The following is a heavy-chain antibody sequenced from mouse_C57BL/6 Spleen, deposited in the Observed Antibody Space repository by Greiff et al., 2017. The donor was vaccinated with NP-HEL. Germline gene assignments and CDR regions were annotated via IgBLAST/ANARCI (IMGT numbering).Heavy chain of an antibody. CDR2: ISSGGSYT. V-gene: IGHV5-6*01. D-gene: IGHD2-12*01. CDR3: ARHVESYDVYFDY. Sequence: EVQLVESGGDLVKPGGSLKLSCAASGFTFSSYGMSWVRQTPDKRLEWVATISSGGSYTYYPDCVKGRFTISRDNAKNTLYLQMSSLESEDTALCDCARHVESYDVYFDYWGQGTTLTVSS. CDR1: GFTFSSYG. J-gene: IGHJ2*01.